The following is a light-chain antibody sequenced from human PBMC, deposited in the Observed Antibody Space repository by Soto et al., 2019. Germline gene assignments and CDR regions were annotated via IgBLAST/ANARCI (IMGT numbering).Light chain of an antibody. V-gene: IGLV6-57*03. CDR3: QSYDSSNQV. CDR2: ENT. CDR1: SGSIASNY. Sequence: NFMLTQPHSVSESPGKTITISCARSSGSIASNYIQWFQQRPGSAPTTVMYENTVRASGVPDRFSGSIDRSSNSAYLTISGLKTEDEDDYYCQSYDSSNQVFGGGTKLTVL. J-gene: IGLJ2*01.